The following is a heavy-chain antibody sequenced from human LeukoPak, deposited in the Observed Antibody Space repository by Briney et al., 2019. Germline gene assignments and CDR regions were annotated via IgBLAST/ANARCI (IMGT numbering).Heavy chain of an antibody. Sequence: GASVKVSCKASGYTFTSYDINWVRQATGQGLEWMGWMNPNSGNTGYAQKFQGRVTITRNTSISTAYMELSSLRSEDTAVYYCARAVKSRQWLVDYYYYYMDVWGKGTTVTVSS. CDR2: MNPNSGNT. V-gene: IGHV1-8*03. D-gene: IGHD6-19*01. CDR3: ARAVKSRQWLVDYYYYYMDV. J-gene: IGHJ6*03. CDR1: GYTFTSYD.